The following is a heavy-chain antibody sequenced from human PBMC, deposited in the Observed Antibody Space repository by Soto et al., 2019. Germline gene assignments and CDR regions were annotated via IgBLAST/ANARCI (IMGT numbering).Heavy chain of an antibody. CDR2: IIPILGIV. D-gene: IGHD3-9*01. CDR1: GGTFSSYT. CDR3: STPPPGRDILTGYGLDF. J-gene: IGHJ4*02. Sequence: QDQLVQSGAEVKKPGSSVKVSCKASGGTFSSYTINWVRQAPGQGLEWMGRIIPILGIVNYAQRFQGRVTITADKSTGTAYMQLSSLTSEDTAVYYCSTPPPGRDILTGYGLDFCGLGTLITVSS. V-gene: IGHV1-69*02.